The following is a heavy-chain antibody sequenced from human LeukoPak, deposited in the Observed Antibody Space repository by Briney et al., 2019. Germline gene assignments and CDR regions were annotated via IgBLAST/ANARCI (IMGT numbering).Heavy chain of an antibody. Sequence: GGSLRLSCAAIGFTSNYWMHWVRQAPGKGLVWASRISGDGSTTFYADSVKGRFTISRDNSKNTLCLQMNSLRAEDTAVYYCTRGYSGYGNFDCWGQGTLVTVSS. CDR2: ISGDGSTT. V-gene: IGHV3-74*01. D-gene: IGHD5-12*01. CDR1: GFTSNYW. CDR3: TRGYSGYGNFDC. J-gene: IGHJ4*02.